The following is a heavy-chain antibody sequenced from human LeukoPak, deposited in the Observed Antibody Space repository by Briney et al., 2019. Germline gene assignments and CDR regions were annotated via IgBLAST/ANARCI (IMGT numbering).Heavy chain of an antibody. D-gene: IGHD2-2*01. CDR3: AKGHCSSTSCLSSAEYFQH. CDR2: ISGSGSNT. Sequence: GGSLRLSCAASGFTFSSYAMSWVRQAPGKGLEWVSAISGSGSNTYYADSVKGWFTISRDNSKNTLYLQMNSLRAEDTAVYYCAKGHCSSTSCLSSAEYFQHWGQGTLVTVSS. CDR1: GFTFSSYA. V-gene: IGHV3-23*01. J-gene: IGHJ1*01.